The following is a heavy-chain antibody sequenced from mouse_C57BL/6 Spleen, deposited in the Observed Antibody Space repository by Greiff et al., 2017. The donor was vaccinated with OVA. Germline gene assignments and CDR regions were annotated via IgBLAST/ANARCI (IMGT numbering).Heavy chain of an antibody. V-gene: IGHV1-64*01. D-gene: IGHD2-3*01. CDR1: GYTFTSYW. CDR2: IHPNSGST. J-gene: IGHJ2*01. Sequence: QVQLQQSGAELVKPGASVKLSCKASGYTFTSYWMHWVKQRPGQGLEWIGMIHPNSGSTNYNEKFKSKATLTVDKSSSTAYMQLSSLTSEDSAVYYCARADDGYGDYWGQGTTLTVSS. CDR3: ARADDGYGDY.